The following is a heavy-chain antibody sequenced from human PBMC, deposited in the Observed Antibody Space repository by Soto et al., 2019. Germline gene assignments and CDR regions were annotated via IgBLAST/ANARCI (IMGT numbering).Heavy chain of an antibody. CDR2: MYFIGRST. CDR3: ARHVFYGSGTYYLFDS. CDR1: GGSISNSGYY. J-gene: IGHJ4*02. Sequence: QLQLQESGPGLVKPSETLSLTCTVSGGSISNSGYYWGWIRQPPGKGLEWIGSMYFIGRSTCDNPSLKSRGTISVDTSKNQLSLRLSPVTAADTAVYYCARHVFYGSGTYYLFDSWGQGILATVSS. D-gene: IGHD3-10*01. V-gene: IGHV4-39*01.